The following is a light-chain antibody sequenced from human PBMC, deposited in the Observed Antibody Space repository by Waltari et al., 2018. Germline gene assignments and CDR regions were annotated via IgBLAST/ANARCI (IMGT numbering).Light chain of an antibody. CDR2: EHN. J-gene: IGLJ2*01. CDR1: SSNVGNNY. V-gene: IGLV1-51*02. CDR3: GTWDSDLDAGV. Sequence: QSVLTPPPSVSAAPGQEVTISCSGGSSNVGNNYVSWYQQLPGTAPKLLIYEHNKRPSGIPDRFSGSKSGTSATLGITGLQTGDEAVYYCGTWDSDLDAGVFGGGTKVTVL.